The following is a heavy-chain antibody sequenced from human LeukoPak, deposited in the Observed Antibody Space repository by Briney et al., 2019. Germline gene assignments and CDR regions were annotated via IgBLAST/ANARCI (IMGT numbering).Heavy chain of an antibody. Sequence: SETLSLTCSVSGDSTNGYYWIWIRQTAGKGLEWIGRLFTGGNAECNPSLKSRVTMSVETSKSQFSPKLTSVTAADTAIYYCARGLRWDSGNDWGPEHWGQGVLVTVSS. J-gene: IGHJ4*02. CDR1: GDSTNGYY. V-gene: IGHV4-4*07. CDR2: LFTGGNA. CDR3: ARGLRWDSGNDWGPEH. D-gene: IGHD5-12*01.